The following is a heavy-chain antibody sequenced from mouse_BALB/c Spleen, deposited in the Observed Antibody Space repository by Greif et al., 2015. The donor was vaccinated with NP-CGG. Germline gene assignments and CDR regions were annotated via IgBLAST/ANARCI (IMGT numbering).Heavy chain of an antibody. Sequence: EVKLVESGGGLVKPGGSLKLSCAASGFTFSDYYMYWVRQTPEKRLEWVATISDGGSYTYYPDSVKGRFTISRDNAKNNQYLQMSSLKSEDTAMYYCARERDYGNYLAWFAYWGQGTLVTVSA. CDR3: ARERDYGNYLAWFAY. D-gene: IGHD2-1*01. CDR1: GFTFSDYY. CDR2: ISDGGSYT. V-gene: IGHV5-4*02. J-gene: IGHJ3*01.